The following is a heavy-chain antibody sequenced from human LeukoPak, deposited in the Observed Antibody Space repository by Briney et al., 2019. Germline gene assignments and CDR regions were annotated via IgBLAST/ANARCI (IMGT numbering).Heavy chain of an antibody. D-gene: IGHD5-18*01. CDR3: ATGRHGYSYGNDY. J-gene: IGHJ4*02. CDR2: LIPIFGTA. V-gene: IGHV1-69*06. Sequence: SVKVSCKASGGTFSSYAISWVRQAPGQGLDWMGALIPIFGTANYAQKFQGRVTITADKSTSTAYMELSSLRSEDTAVYYCATGRHGYSYGNDYWGQETLVTVSS. CDR1: GGTFSSYA.